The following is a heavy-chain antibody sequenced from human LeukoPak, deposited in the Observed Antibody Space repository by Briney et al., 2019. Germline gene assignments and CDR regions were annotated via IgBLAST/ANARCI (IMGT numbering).Heavy chain of an antibody. D-gene: IGHD4-17*01. J-gene: IGHJ4*02. CDR1: GFAVSSNY. CDR2: IYSGGST. V-gene: IGHV3-66*01. CDR3: ASTFYGDSPPY. Sequence: GGSLRLSCAASGFAVSSNYMSWVRQAPGKGLEWVSVIYSGGSTYYADSVKGRFTISRDNSKNTLYLQMNSLRAEDTAVYYCASTFYGDSPPYWGQGTLVTVSS.